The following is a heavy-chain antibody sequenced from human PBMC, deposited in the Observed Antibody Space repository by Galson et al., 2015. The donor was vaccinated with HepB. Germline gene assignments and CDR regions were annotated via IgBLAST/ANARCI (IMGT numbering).Heavy chain of an antibody. Sequence: SVKVSCKASGYTFTSYGISWVRQAPGQGLEWMGWISAYNGNTNYAQKLQGRVTMTTDTSTSTAYMELRSLRSDDTAVYYCARDTFRELDLPYYFDYWGQGTLVTVSS. CDR2: ISAYNGNT. CDR3: ARDTFRELDLPYYFDY. V-gene: IGHV1-18*01. D-gene: IGHD3-16*01. CDR1: GYTFTSYG. J-gene: IGHJ4*02.